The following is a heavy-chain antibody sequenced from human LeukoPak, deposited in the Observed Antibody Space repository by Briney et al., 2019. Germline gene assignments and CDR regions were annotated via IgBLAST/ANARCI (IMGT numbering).Heavy chain of an antibody. D-gene: IGHD5-12*01. CDR1: GFTFSSYA. CDR2: ISYDGSNK. J-gene: IGHJ4*02. Sequence: PGGSLRLSCAASGFTFSSYAMHWVRQAPGKGLEWVAVISYDGSNKYYADSVKGRFTISRDNSKNTLYLQMNSLRAEDTAVYYCARRGELDYWGQGTLVTVSS. CDR3: ARRGELDY. V-gene: IGHV3-30*01.